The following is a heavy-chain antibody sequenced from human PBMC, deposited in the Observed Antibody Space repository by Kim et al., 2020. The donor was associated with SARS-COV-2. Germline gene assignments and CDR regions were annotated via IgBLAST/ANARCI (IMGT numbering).Heavy chain of an antibody. J-gene: IGHJ4*02. D-gene: IGHD6-19*01. CDR1: GLTFRDYA. Sequence: GGSLRLSCAASGLTFRDYAMSWVRQTPGKGLEWVSATSGGGDVTYYADSVKGRFTVSKDNSKNTLDLQMNSLRAEDTAVYFCALRIAVPGTIDYWGQGSLVTVSS. CDR2: TSGGGDVT. CDR3: ALRIAVPGTIDY. V-gene: IGHV3-23*01.